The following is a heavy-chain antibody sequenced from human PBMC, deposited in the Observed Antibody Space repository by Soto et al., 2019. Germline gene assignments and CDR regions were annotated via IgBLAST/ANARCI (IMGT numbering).Heavy chain of an antibody. CDR1: GFTFSNYA. D-gene: IGHD6-6*01. Sequence: PGGSLRLSCAASGFTFSNYAMSWVRQAPGKRLEWVSIITTAGDTTYYADSVKGRFTISRDNSKNMLYLQMNNLRVDDTTIYFCAKVPEYRDGSSFYYFDSWGQGAPVTSPQ. CDR2: ITTAGDTT. V-gene: IGHV3-23*01. CDR3: AKVPEYRDGSSFYYFDS. J-gene: IGHJ4*02.